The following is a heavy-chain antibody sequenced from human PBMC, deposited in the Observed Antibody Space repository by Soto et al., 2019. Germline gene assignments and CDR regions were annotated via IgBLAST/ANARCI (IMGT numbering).Heavy chain of an antibody. D-gene: IGHD4-17*01. V-gene: IGHV3-73*01. CDR1: GFTFSGSA. J-gene: IGHJ4*02. Sequence: EVQLVESGGGLVQPGGSLKLSCAVSGFTFSGSAMHWVRQASGKGLEWVGRIRSKSNSYATAYAASVKGRFTISRDDSKNTAYLPMNSLKPEDTAVYYCTRGYGDYVRDYWGQGTLVTVSS. CDR3: TRGYGDYVRDY. CDR2: IRSKSNSYAT.